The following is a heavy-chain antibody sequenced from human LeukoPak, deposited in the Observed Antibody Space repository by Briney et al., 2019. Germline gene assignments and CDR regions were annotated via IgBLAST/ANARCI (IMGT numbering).Heavy chain of an antibody. J-gene: IGHJ4*02. V-gene: IGHV3-15*07. Sequence: PGGSLRLSCAASGFTFSNAWMNWVRQAPGKGLEWVGRIKSKTDGGTTDYAAPVKGRFTISRDDSKNTLYLQMNTLKTEDTAVYYCTALIAFGVSKYWGQGTLVTVSS. CDR2: IKSKTDGGTT. D-gene: IGHD3-3*02. CDR3: TALIAFGVSKY. CDR1: GFTFSNAW.